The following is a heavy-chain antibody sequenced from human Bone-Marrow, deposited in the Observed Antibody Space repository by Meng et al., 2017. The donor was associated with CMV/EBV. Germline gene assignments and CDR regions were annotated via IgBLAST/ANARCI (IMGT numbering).Heavy chain of an antibody. J-gene: IGHJ6*02. CDR2: ISTYNGNT. Sequence: ASVKVSCKASGYTFTSYGISWVRQAPGQGLEWMGWISTYNGNTNYAQKLQGRVTMTTDTSTSTAYMELRSLRSEDTAVYYCARVRSSGLVVPAAMGNYYYGMDVWGQGTTATVSS. CDR3: ARVRSSGLVVPAAMGNYYYGMDV. D-gene: IGHD2-2*01. CDR1: GYTFTSYG. V-gene: IGHV1-18*01.